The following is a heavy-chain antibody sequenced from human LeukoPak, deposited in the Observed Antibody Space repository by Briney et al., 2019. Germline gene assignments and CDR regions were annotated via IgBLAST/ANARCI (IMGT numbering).Heavy chain of an antibody. CDR1: GYSFSSYW. CDR2: IYPGDSDT. CDR3: ARQRPLRGGPRLDF. J-gene: IGHJ4*02. V-gene: IGHV5-51*01. D-gene: IGHD2-15*01. Sequence: GESLKISCKGSGYSFSSYWIAWVRQMPGKGLEWMGIIYPGDSDTRYSPSFQGQVTISADKSITTAYLQWNSLKASDTAMYYCARQRPLRGGPRLDFWGQGTLVTVSA.